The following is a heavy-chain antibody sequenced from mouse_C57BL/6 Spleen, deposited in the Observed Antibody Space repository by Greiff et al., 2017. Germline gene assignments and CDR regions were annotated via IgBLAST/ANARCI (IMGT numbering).Heavy chain of an antibody. Sequence: VKLQQPGAELVRPGSSVKLSCKASGYTFTSYWMHWVKQRPIQGLEWIGNIDPSDSETHYNQKFKDKATLTVDKSSSTAYMQLSSLTSEGSAVYYCARLDWDDYWGQGTTLTVSS. CDR3: ARLDWDDY. V-gene: IGHV1-52*01. J-gene: IGHJ2*01. CDR1: GYTFTSYW. D-gene: IGHD4-1*01. CDR2: IDPSDSET.